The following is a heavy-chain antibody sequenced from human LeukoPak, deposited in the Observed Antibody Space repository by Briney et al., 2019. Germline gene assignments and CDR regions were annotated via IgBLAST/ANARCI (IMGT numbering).Heavy chain of an antibody. J-gene: IGHJ5*02. CDR2: IYGGGST. V-gene: IGHV3-53*01. Sequence: GGSLRLSCAASGFTVSSNFMSWVRQAPGKGLEWVSVIYGGGSTYYADSVKGRFTISRDTSKNTLYLQMNSLRAEDTAVYYCARDKYPLRGSGSPWFDPWGQGTLVTVSS. CDR3: ARDKYPLRGSGSPWFDP. D-gene: IGHD3-10*01. CDR1: GFTVSSNF.